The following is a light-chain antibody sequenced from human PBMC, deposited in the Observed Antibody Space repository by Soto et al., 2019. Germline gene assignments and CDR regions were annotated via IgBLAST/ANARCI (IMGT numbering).Light chain of an antibody. V-gene: IGKV3-15*01. Sequence: EIVMTQSPATLSVSPGERATLSCRASQSVSSNLAWYQQKPGQAPRLLIYGASTRATGIPARFSGSGSGTEFTLTISSLQPEDFATYFRQQSYSTPRTFGQGTKVDIK. CDR1: QSVSSN. J-gene: IGKJ2*01. CDR2: GAS. CDR3: QQSYSTPRT.